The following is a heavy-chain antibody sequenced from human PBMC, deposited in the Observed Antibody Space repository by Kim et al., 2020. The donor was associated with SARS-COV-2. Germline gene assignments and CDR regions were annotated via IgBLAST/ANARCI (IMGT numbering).Heavy chain of an antibody. J-gene: IGHJ3*02. CDR2: IWYDGSNK. CDR1: GFTFSDYG. Sequence: GGSLRLSCAASGFTFSDYGMHWVRQAPGKGLEWVAVIWYDGSNKYYGDSVKGRFTISRDNSKNTLYLQMDSLRAEDTAVYYCARDFPQRRAYSHGYAVDSFDIWGQGSVVTVSS. D-gene: IGHD5-18*01. V-gene: IGHV3-33*01. CDR3: ARDFPQRRAYSHGYAVDSFDI.